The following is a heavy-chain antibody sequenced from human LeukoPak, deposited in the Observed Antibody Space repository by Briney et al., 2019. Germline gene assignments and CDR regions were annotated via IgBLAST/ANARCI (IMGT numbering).Heavy chain of an antibody. CDR3: ARRVVVSRADAFDI. D-gene: IGHD2-21*01. CDR2: IYYTGGT. CDR1: GGSITSFS. Sequence: SETLSLTCTVSGGSITSFSWAWIRQPPGKGLEWIGYIYYTGGTNYNPSLKSRVTISLDSSKSQSSLRLSSVTAADTAVYYCARRVVVSRADAFDIWGQGTMVTVSS. V-gene: IGHV4-59*08. J-gene: IGHJ3*02.